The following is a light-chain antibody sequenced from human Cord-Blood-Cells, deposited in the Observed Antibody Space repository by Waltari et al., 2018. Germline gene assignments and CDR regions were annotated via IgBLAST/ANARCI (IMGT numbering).Light chain of an antibody. CDR3: QQRSNWPPST. V-gene: IGKV3-11*01. J-gene: IGKJ5*01. CDR1: GSVSSY. Sequence: IVLTQSPATLSLSPGERATLPCSASGSVSSYLAWYQQKPGQAPRLLIYDASNRATGIPARFSGSGSGTDFTLTISSLEPEDFAVYYGQQRSNWPPSTFGQGTRLEIK. CDR2: DAS.